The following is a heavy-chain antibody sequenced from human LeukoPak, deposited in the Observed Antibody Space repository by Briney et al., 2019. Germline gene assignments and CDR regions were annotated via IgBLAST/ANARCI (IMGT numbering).Heavy chain of an antibody. J-gene: IGHJ4*02. CDR3: ARNVGQ. CDR1: GLTVSNNY. Sequence: GGSLRLSRAVSGLTVSNNYMSWVRQAPGKGLEWVSVIYSGGSTYYADSVKGRFTISRDNSKKTVYLQMNSLRDEDAAVYYCARNVGQWGLGTLVTVYS. CDR2: IYSGGST. D-gene: IGHD1-26*01. V-gene: IGHV3-53*01.